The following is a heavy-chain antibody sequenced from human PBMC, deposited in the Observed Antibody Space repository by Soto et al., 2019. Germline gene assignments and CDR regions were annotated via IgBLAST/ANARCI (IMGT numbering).Heavy chain of an antibody. J-gene: IGHJ4*02. CDR3: ARGSGWYYY. CDR2: IYSSGST. CDR1: GGSIRSYY. Sequence: SETLSLTCTVSGGSIRSYYWSWIRQPPGKGLEWIGYIYSSGSTNYNPSPKSRVTISVDTSKNQFSLKLSSVTAADTAVYYCARGSGWYYYWGQGTLVTVSS. D-gene: IGHD6-19*01. V-gene: IGHV4-4*08.